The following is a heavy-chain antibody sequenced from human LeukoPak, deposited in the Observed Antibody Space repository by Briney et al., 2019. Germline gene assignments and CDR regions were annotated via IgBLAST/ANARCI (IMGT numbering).Heavy chain of an antibody. CDR3: ARSGRGHVYGFLDY. CDR2: VNTHTGAT. V-gene: IGHV1-2*02. D-gene: IGHD3-10*01. CDR1: GYTFTGYY. J-gene: IGHJ4*02. Sequence: GASVKVSCKASGYTFTGYYMHWVRQVPGQGLEWMGWVNTHTGATNYAQKFQGAVTMTRDTSISTAYMELSRPRSDDTAMYYCARSGRGHVYGFLDYWGQGTLVTVSS.